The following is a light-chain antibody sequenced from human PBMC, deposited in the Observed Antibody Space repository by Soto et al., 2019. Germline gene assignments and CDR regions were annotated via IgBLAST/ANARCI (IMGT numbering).Light chain of an antibody. J-gene: IGKJ5*01. Sequence: DIQMTQSPSTLSASVGDRVTITCRASQSISSWMAWYQQNPGKAPKLLIYKASSLESGVPSRFSGIGSGTEFTLTISSLQPDDFATYYCQQYNSPITFGQGTRLEI. CDR3: QQYNSPIT. CDR1: QSISSW. V-gene: IGKV1-5*03. CDR2: KAS.